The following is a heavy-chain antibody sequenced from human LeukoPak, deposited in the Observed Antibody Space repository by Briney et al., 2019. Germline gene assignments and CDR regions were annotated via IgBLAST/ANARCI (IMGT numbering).Heavy chain of an antibody. CDR3: ARGYYYDSSGYYGKGGYYYYGMDV. CDR2: IIPIFGTA. V-gene: IGHV1-69*13. Sequence: SVKVSCTASGGTFSSYAISWVRQAPGQGLEWMGGIIPIFGTANYAQKFQGRVTITADESTSTAYMELSSLRSEDTAVYYCARGYYYDSSGYYGKGGYYYYGMDVWGQGTTVTVSS. J-gene: IGHJ6*02. D-gene: IGHD3-22*01. CDR1: GGTFSSYA.